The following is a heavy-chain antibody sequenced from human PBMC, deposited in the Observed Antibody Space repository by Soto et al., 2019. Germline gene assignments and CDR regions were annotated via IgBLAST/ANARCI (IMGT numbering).Heavy chain of an antibody. D-gene: IGHD5-18*01. CDR2: ISGSGGGT. J-gene: IGHJ6*03. Sequence: GGSLRLSCAASGFTFSSYALSWVRQAPGKGLEWVSSISGSGGGTYYAESVKGRFTISRDNSKNTLYLQMNSLRAEDTAVYYCAKSGFGYPTGGDYYMDVWGKGTTVTVSS. V-gene: IGHV3-23*01. CDR3: AKSGFGYPTGGDYYMDV. CDR1: GFTFSSYA.